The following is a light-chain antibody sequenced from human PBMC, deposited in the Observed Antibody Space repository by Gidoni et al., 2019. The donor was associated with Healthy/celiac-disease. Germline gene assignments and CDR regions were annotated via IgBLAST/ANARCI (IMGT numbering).Light chain of an antibody. V-gene: IGLV3-21*02. CDR3: QVWDSSSDHYV. Sequence: SSVLTQPPPVPVAPGQTARITCGGNNIGRKSVHWYQQRPGQAPVLVVYDDSDRPSGIPERFSGSNSGNTATLTISRVEAGDEADYYCQVWDSSSDHYVFGTGTKVTVL. CDR1: NIGRKS. CDR2: DDS. J-gene: IGLJ1*01.